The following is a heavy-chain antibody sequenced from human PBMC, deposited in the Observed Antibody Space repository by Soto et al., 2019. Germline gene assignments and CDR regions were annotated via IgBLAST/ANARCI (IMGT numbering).Heavy chain of an antibody. CDR2: ISYDGSNK. D-gene: IGHD4-17*01. Sequence: QVQLVESGGGVVQPGRSLRLSCAASGFTFSSYGMHWVRQAPGKGLEWVAVISYDGSNKYYADSVKGRFTISRDNSKNTLYLQMNSLRAEDTAVYYCAKGNDYGEHYYYYYGMDVW. CDR3: AKGNDYGEHYYYYYGMDV. CDR1: GFTFSSYG. V-gene: IGHV3-30*18. J-gene: IGHJ6*01.